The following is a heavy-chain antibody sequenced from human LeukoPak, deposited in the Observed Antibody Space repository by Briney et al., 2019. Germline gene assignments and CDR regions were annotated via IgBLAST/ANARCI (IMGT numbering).Heavy chain of an antibody. CDR1: GFTFSDYY. D-gene: IGHD3-22*01. J-gene: IGHJ3*02. V-gene: IGHV3-11*04. Sequence: GGSLRLSCAASGFTFSDYYMSWVRQAPGKGLEWVSYISSSVSTIYYTASVKGRFTISRDNAKNSLYLQMNSLRAEDTAVYYCASGNYYDSSGDAFDIWGQGTMVTVSS. CDR2: ISSSVSTI. CDR3: ASGNYYDSSGDAFDI.